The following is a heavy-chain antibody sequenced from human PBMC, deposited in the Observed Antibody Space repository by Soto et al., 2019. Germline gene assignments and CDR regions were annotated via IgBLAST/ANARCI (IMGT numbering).Heavy chain of an antibody. V-gene: IGHV3-23*01. J-gene: IGHJ4*02. Sequence: GGSLRLSCAASGFTFSSYAMSWVRQAPGKGLEWVSAISGSGGSTYYADSVKGRFTISRDNSKNTLYLQMNSLRAEDTAVYYCAKVIGLVYYDSSGYANDYWGQGTLVTVSS. CDR1: GFTFSSYA. CDR3: AKVIGLVYYDSSGYANDY. D-gene: IGHD3-22*01. CDR2: ISGSGGST.